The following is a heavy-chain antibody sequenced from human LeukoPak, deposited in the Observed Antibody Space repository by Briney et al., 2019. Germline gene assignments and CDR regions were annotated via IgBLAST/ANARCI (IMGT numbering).Heavy chain of an antibody. J-gene: IGHJ4*02. V-gene: IGHV3-48*03. CDR1: GFTFSSYE. CDR3: ARGPRGSYPYFDY. CDR2: ISSSGSTI. Sequence: GGSLGLSCAASGFTFSSYEMNWVRQAPGKGLEWVSYISSSGSTIYYADSVKGRFTISRDNAKNSLYLQMSSLRAEDTAVYYCARGPRGSYPYFDYWGQGTLVTVSS. D-gene: IGHD1-26*01.